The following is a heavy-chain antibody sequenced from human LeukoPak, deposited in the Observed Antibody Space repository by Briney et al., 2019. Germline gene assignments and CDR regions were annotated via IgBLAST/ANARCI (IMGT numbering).Heavy chain of an antibody. Sequence: SETLSLTCTVSGGSIGTSYWSWIRQPPGKGLEYIGSIYYSGSTNYNPSLKSRVTMSVDTSKNQFSLSLSSVTAADTAVYYCARSKDGYNLDYWGQGTLVTVSS. V-gene: IGHV4-59*01. D-gene: IGHD5-24*01. CDR3: ARSKDGYNLDY. J-gene: IGHJ4*02. CDR1: GGSIGTSY. CDR2: IYYSGST.